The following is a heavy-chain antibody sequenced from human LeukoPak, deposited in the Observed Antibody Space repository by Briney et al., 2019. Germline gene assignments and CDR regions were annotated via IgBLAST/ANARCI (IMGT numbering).Heavy chain of an antibody. J-gene: IGHJ6*04. V-gene: IGHV3-48*03. D-gene: IGHD3-10*02. Sequence: GGSLRLSFAASGFTFSSYEMNWVRQAPGKGLEWVSYISSSGSTIYYADSVKGRSTISRDNAKNSLYLQMNSLRAEDTAVYYCAGLGITMIGGVWGKGTTVTISS. CDR1: GFTFSSYE. CDR3: AGLGITMIGGV. CDR2: ISSSGSTI.